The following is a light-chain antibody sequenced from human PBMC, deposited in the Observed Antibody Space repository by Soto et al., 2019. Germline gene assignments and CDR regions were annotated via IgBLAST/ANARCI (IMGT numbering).Light chain of an antibody. CDR2: GAS. CDR3: QQYGSSGT. J-gene: IGKJ1*01. Sequence: IVLPQSPGTLSRSPGERATLSCRPSPSVSNNYLAWWQQTPGQVPRLRIYGASNRATGIPDRFSGSGSGTDFTLTISRLETEDFAVYYCQQYGSSGTFGQGTKVDIK. V-gene: IGKV3-20*01. CDR1: PSVSNNY.